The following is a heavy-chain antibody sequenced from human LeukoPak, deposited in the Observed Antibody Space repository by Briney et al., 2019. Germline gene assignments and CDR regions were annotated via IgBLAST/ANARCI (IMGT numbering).Heavy chain of an antibody. CDR3: AKRCTVPEDHSGSYYFDY. D-gene: IGHD1-26*01. Sequence: PGGSLRLSCAASGFTFSSYAMSWVRQAPGKGLEWVSAISGSGGSTYYADSVKGRFTISRDNSKNTLYLQMNSLRAEDTAVYYCAKRCTVPEDHSGSYYFDYWGQGTLVTASS. CDR1: GFTFSSYA. V-gene: IGHV3-23*01. CDR2: ISGSGGST. J-gene: IGHJ4*02.